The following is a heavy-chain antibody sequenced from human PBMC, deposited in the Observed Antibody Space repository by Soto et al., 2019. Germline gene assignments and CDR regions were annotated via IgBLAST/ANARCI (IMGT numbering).Heavy chain of an antibody. CDR1: GFTFSSYA. V-gene: IGHV3-23*01. J-gene: IGHJ4*02. D-gene: IGHD2-2*02. Sequence: SLRFSCSASGFTFSSYAMSWVRQAPGKGLEWVSAISGSGGSTYYADSVKGRFTISRDNAKNTLFLHMDDLRAEDTAMYFCARASCSSTACYIPDYFDYWGQGTMVTVSS. CDR3: ARASCSSTACYIPDYFDY. CDR2: ISGSGGST.